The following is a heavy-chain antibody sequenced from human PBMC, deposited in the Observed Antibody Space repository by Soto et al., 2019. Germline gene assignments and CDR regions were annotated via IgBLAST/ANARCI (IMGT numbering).Heavy chain of an antibody. CDR2: IFYSGSV. V-gene: IGHV4-39*01. J-gene: IGHJ6*02. Sequence: PSETLSLTCTVSGGSISGNSYFWGWIRQPPGKGLEWIANIFYSGSVYYNPSLKSRITISVDTSKNQFSLRLSSVTAADTAVYYCARQAGGGRHYYGMDVWGQGTTVTVSS. CDR3: ARQAGGGRHYYGMDV. CDR1: GGSISGNSYF. D-gene: IGHD2-15*01.